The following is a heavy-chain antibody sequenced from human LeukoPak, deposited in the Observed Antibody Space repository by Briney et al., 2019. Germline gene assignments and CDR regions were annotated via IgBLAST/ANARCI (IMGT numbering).Heavy chain of an antibody. CDR2: ISSSSSHM. Sequence: PGGSLRLSCAASGFTFSSFSMNWVRQAPGKGLEWVSSISSSSSHMYYADSVKGRFTISRDNARKSLFLQMNSLRAEDTAIYYCTLGGPIVVLPVAFDYWGQGTMVTVSS. D-gene: IGHD2-2*01. J-gene: IGHJ4*02. CDR1: GFTFSSFS. CDR3: TLGGPIVVLPVAFDY. V-gene: IGHV3-21*01.